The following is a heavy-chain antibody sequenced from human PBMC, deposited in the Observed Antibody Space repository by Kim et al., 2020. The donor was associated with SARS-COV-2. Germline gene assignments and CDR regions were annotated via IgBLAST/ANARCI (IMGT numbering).Heavy chain of an antibody. CDR2: INPNSGGT. V-gene: IGHV1-2*06. J-gene: IGHJ6*02. CDR1: GYTFTGYY. CDR3: ARWTTLGIVVVPAAYYYGMDV. Sequence: ASVKVSCKASGYTFTGYYMHWVRQAPGQGLEWMGRINPNSGGTNYAQKFQGRVTMTRDTSISPAYMELSRLRSDDTAVYYCARWTTLGIVVVPAAYYYGMDVWGQGTTVTVSS. D-gene: IGHD2-2*01.